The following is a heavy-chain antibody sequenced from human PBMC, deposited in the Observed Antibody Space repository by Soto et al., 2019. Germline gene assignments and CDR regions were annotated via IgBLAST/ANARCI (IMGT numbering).Heavy chain of an antibody. Sequence: EVQLLESGGGLVQPGGSLRLSCAASGFTFSSYAMSWVRQAPGKGLEWVSAISGSGGSTYYADSVKGRFTISRDNSKNTLYLQMNSLIAEDTAVYYCALLTSVVHAFDIWGQGTMVTVSS. J-gene: IGHJ3*02. CDR3: ALLTSVVHAFDI. D-gene: IGHD3-9*01. V-gene: IGHV3-23*01. CDR1: GFTFSSYA. CDR2: ISGSGGST.